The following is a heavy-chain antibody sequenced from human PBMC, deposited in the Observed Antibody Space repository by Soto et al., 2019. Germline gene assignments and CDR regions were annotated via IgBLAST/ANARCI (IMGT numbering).Heavy chain of an antibody. CDR1: GFTFSSYA. Sequence: EVQLLESGGGLVQPGGSLRLSCAASGFTFSSYAMSWVRQAPGKGLEWVSAISGSGGSTYYADSVKGRFTIPRDNSKNTLYLQMNSLRAEDTAVYYCAKPDSIAVANGRIWFDPWGQGTLVTVSS. J-gene: IGHJ5*02. D-gene: IGHD6-19*01. CDR2: ISGSGGST. CDR3: AKPDSIAVANGRIWFDP. V-gene: IGHV3-23*01.